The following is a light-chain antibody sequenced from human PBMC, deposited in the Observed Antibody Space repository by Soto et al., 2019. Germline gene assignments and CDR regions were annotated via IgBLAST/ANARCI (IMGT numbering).Light chain of an antibody. Sequence: EIVLTQSPGTLSLSPGERATLSCRASQSVSSSYLAWYQQKPGQAPRLLIYGASSRATGIPDRFSGSGSGTDFNLTISRLEHEDFAVYYCQQYGSRWTFGQGTKVEIK. CDR1: QSVSSSY. J-gene: IGKJ1*01. CDR2: GAS. V-gene: IGKV3-20*01. CDR3: QQYGSRWT.